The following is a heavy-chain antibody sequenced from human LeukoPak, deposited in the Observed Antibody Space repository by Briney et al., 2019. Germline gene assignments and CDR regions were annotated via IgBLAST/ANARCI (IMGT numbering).Heavy chain of an antibody. Sequence: ASVKVSCKASRYTFTNYGISWVRQAPGQGLEWMGWISGYNDNTKYAQKLQGRVTMTTDTSMSTVYLELRSLRADDTAVYYCARNYYDNSGYYYFDYWGQGTLVTVSS. D-gene: IGHD3-22*01. CDR2: ISGYNDNT. CDR1: RYTFTNYG. CDR3: ARNYYDNSGYYYFDY. J-gene: IGHJ4*02. V-gene: IGHV1-18*01.